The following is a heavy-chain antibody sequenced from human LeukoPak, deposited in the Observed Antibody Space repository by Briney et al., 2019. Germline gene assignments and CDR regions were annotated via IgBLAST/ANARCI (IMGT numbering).Heavy chain of an antibody. V-gene: IGHV3-23*01. CDR1: GFTFSSYA. Sequence: GGSLRLSCAASGFTFSSYAMGWVRQAPGKGLECVSVIRGSGDRTYYADSVKGRFTISRDNSKNTLDLQMNSLRAEDTAVYYCARRDISSGWSFDYWGQGTLVTVSS. D-gene: IGHD6-19*01. CDR3: ARRDISSGWSFDY. J-gene: IGHJ4*02. CDR2: IRGSGDRT.